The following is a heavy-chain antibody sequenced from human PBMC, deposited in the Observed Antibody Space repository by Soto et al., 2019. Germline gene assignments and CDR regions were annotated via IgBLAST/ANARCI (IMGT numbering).Heavy chain of an antibody. Sequence: ASVKVSCKASGYTVTSYDINWVRQATGQGLEWMGWMNPNNGNTGYAQKFQGRVTMTRNTSISTAYMELSSLRSEDTAVYYCARGSCISTSCYRLGGMDVWGQGTTVTVSS. CDR2: MNPNNGNT. J-gene: IGHJ6*02. D-gene: IGHD2-2*01. CDR1: GYTVTSYD. CDR3: ARGSCISTSCYRLGGMDV. V-gene: IGHV1-8*01.